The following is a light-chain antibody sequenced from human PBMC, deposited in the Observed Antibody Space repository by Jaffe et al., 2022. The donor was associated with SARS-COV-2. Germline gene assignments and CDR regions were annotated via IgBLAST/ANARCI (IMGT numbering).Light chain of an antibody. CDR2: GAS. CDR1: QSVSSTY. J-gene: IGKJ2*01. CDR3: QQYGTSLST. Sequence: ENELTQSPGTLSLSPGERATLSCRASQSVSSTYLAWYQQKPGQAPRLLIYGASSRATGIPDRFSGSGSGTDFTLTIRRLEPEDFAVYYCQQYGTSLSTFGQGTKLEIK. V-gene: IGKV3-20*01.